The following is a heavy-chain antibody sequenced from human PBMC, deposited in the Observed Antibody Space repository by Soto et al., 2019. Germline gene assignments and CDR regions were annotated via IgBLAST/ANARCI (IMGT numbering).Heavy chain of an antibody. CDR1: GYTFTSYG. Sequence: GASVKVSCKASGYTFTSYGISWVRQAPGQGLEWMGWISAYNGNTNYAQKLQGRVTMTTDTSTSTAYMELRSLRSDDTAVYYCARDPRGLVQLGYHHYYYYMDVWGKGTTVTVSS. V-gene: IGHV1-18*01. CDR2: ISAYNGNT. CDR3: ARDPRGLVQLGYHHYYYYMDV. J-gene: IGHJ6*03. D-gene: IGHD6-13*01.